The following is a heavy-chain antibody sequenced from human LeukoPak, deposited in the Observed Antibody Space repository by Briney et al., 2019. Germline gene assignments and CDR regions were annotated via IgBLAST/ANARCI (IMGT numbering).Heavy chain of an antibody. J-gene: IGHJ4*02. D-gene: IGHD5-12*01. Sequence: GGSLRLSCAASGFTFSSYGMHWVRQAPGKGLEWVAVIWYDGSNKYYADSVKGRFTISRDNSKNTLYLQMNSLRAEDTAVYYCARDIVATIVGQFDYWGQGTLVTVSS. CDR1: GFTFSSYG. V-gene: IGHV3-33*01. CDR2: IWYDGSNK. CDR3: ARDIVATIVGQFDY.